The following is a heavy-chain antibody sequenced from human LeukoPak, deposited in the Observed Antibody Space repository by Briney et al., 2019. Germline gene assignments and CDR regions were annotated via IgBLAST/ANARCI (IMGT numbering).Heavy chain of an antibody. D-gene: IGHD5-12*01. V-gene: IGHV1-69*04. CDR1: GGTFSSYA. CDR3: ARAGGYSGYDFFDY. CDR2: IIPILGIA. Sequence: SVKVSCKASGGTFSSYAISWARQAPGQGLEWMGRIIPILGIANYAQKFQGRVTITADKSTSTAYMELSSLRSEDTAVYYCARAGGYSGYDFFDYWGQGTLVTVSS. J-gene: IGHJ4*02.